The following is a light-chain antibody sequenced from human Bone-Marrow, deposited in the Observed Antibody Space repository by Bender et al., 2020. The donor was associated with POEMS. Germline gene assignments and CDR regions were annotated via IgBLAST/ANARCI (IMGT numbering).Light chain of an antibody. CDR3: QVWHSSTDQYV. CDR1: NIRNKH. Sequence: SYVLTQPPSVSVAPGQTATITCGGNNIRNKHVHWYQQKPGQAPLLVMYKDTERPSGIPERFSGSNSGNIATLTISGTQALDEADYYCQVWHSSTDQYVFGAGTKVTVL. V-gene: IGLV3-21*01. J-gene: IGLJ1*01. CDR2: KDT.